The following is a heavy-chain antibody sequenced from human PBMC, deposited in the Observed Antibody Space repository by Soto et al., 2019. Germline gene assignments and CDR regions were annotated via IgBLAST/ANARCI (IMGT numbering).Heavy chain of an antibody. J-gene: IGHJ1*01. D-gene: IGHD2-21*02. V-gene: IGHV3-9*01. CDR2: IRWSSGSI. Sequence: GGSLRLSCGASGFTFDDYAMHWVGQAPGKGLDWVPGIRWSSGSIGYADSVKVRFTISRDNAKNSLYLQMNSLRAEDTALYYCAKALPGVVTDLFYCRGRGSPVTVSS. CDR3: AKALPGVVTDLFYC. CDR1: GFTFDDYA.